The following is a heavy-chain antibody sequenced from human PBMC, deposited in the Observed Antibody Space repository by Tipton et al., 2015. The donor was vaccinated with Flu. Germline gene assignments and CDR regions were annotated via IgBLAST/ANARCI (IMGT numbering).Heavy chain of an antibody. D-gene: IGHD3-22*01. J-gene: IGHJ4*02. Sequence: SLRLSCAASQFTFSSHSMSWVRQAPGKGLEWVSSITAGGGSTYYADSVKGRFSISRDDSKNMLYLQMSSLRAEDTAVYYCARPYYYDSSGYSFDYFDYWGQGTLVTVSS. V-gene: IGHV3-23*01. CDR1: QFTFSSHS. CDR2: ITAGGGST. CDR3: ARPYYYDSSGYSFDYFDY.